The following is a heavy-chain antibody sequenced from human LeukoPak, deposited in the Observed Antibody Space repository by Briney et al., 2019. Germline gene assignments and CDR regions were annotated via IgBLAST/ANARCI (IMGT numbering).Heavy chain of an antibody. CDR3: ARDVPHNWFDT. V-gene: IGHV3-9*01. J-gene: IGHJ5*02. Sequence: GGSLRLSCEASGFNLYDHAMHWVRQAPGKGLEWVSGISWNSDNIGYADSVKGRFTMSRDNAKNSLYLQMNSLRAEDTAVYYCARDVPHNWFDTWGQGTLVTVSS. CDR1: GFNLYDHA. CDR2: ISWNSDNI.